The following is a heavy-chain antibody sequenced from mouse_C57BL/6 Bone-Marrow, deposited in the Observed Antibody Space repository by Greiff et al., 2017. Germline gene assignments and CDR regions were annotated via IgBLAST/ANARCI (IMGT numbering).Heavy chain of an antibody. J-gene: IGHJ3*01. CDR1: GYTFTDYE. CDR2: IDPETGGT. Sequence: QVQLQQSGAELVRPGASVTLSCKASGYTFTDYEMHWVKQTPVHGLEWIGAIDPETGGTAYNQKFTGKAILNADKSSSTAYMELRSLTSEDSAVYYCTRRAWFAYWGQGTLVTVSA. V-gene: IGHV1-15*01. CDR3: TRRAWFAY.